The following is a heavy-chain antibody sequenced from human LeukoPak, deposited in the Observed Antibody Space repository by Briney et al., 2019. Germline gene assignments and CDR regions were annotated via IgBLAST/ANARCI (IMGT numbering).Heavy chain of an antibody. V-gene: IGHV1-24*01. D-gene: IGHD1-26*01. Sequence: ASVKVSCKVSGYTLTELFIHWVRQAPGKGLEWMGGFDPEDGETIYARRFQGRVTMTEGTSTHTTYMDLSSLRFDDTAVYYCATSVSGSLDAFALWGQGTMVTVSS. CDR1: GYTLTELF. CDR3: ATSVSGSLDAFAL. CDR2: FDPEDGET. J-gene: IGHJ3*01.